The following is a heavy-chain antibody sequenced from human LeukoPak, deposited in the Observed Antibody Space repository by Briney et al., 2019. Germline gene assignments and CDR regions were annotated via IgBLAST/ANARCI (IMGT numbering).Heavy chain of an antibody. CDR1: GYTFTSYG. CDR3: GREAYYGSGSYRGDY. J-gene: IGHJ4*02. D-gene: IGHD3-10*01. CDR2: ISAYNGNT. V-gene: IGHV1-18*01. Sequence: EASVKVSCKASGYTFTSYGISWVRQAPGQGLEWMGWISAYNGNTNYAQKLQGRVTMTTDTSTSTAYMELRSLRSDDTAVYYCGREAYYGSGSYRGDYWGQGTLVTASS.